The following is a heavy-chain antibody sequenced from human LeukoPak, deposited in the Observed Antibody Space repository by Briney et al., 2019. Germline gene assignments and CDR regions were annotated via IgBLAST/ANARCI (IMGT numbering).Heavy chain of an antibody. CDR3: ARDQSGVSWFDP. CDR1: GFIFSAYT. CDR2: ISYDGSKT. J-gene: IGHJ5*02. Sequence: GGSLRLSCAASGFIFSAYTMHWVRQTPGKGLEWVALISYDGSKTHYGDSVKGRFTISRDNSKNTVYLQMNNLRAADTAIYFCARDQSGVSWFDPWGQGTLVTVSS. V-gene: IGHV3-30-3*01.